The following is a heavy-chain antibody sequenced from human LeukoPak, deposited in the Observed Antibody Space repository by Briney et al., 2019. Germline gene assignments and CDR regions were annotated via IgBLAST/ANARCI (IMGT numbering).Heavy chain of an antibody. D-gene: IGHD6-19*01. CDR1: GGSITTNSYY. CDR2: IYYSGST. V-gene: IGHV4-39*01. CDR3: AKGDRSSGWYEGFDY. J-gene: IGHJ4*02. Sequence: PSETLSLTCTVSGGSITTNSYYWGWIRQPPGKGLEWIGTIYYSGSTYYNPSLKSRVTISVDTSQNQFSLNLSTVTAADTAVYYCAKGDRSSGWYEGFDYWGPGTLVTVSS.